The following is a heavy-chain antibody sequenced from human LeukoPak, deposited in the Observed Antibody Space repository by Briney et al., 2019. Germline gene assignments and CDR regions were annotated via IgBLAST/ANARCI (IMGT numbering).Heavy chain of an antibody. Sequence: PGRSLRLSCTASGFTFGDYAMSWVRQAPGKGLEWVGFIRSKAYGGTTEYAASVKGRFTISRDDSKSIAYLQMNSLRAEDTAVYYCAKEKGYDYVWGSYRYYDYWGQGTLVTVSS. V-gene: IGHV3-49*04. CDR3: AKEKGYDYVWGSYRYYDY. D-gene: IGHD3-16*02. J-gene: IGHJ4*02. CDR1: GFTFGDYA. CDR2: IRSKAYGGTT.